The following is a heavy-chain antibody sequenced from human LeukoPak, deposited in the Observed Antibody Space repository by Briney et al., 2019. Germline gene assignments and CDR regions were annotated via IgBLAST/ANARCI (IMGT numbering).Heavy chain of an antibody. CDR3: AVNYDILTGLSGFDP. Sequence: GGSLRLSCAASGFTFSSYAMSWVRQAPGKGLEWVLAISGSGGSTYYADSVKGRFTISRDNSKNTLYLQMNSLRAEDTAVYYCAVNYDILTGLSGFDPWGQGTLVTVSS. D-gene: IGHD3-9*01. CDR2: ISGSGGST. V-gene: IGHV3-23*01. J-gene: IGHJ5*02. CDR1: GFTFSSYA.